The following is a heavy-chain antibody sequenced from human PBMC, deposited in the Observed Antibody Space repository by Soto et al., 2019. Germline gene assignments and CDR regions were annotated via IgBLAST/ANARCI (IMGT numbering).Heavy chain of an antibody. V-gene: IGHV1-69*01. CDR2: FIPIIGGG. CDR1: GGTFRNLA. D-gene: IGHD2-15*01. J-gene: IGHJ3*01. Sequence: QVQLVQSGAEVKKPGSSVKVSCKASGGTFRNLALNWVRQAPGQGLEWMGGFIPIIGGGINAQKFQGRVTITSDESTSTAYMELSSLKSEDTAMYFCARRSVSHSNAFDFWGQGTRVTVSS. CDR3: ARRSVSHSNAFDF.